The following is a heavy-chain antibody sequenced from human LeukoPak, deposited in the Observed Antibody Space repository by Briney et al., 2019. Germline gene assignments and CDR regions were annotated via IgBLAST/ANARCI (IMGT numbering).Heavy chain of an antibody. CDR2: LNPYSGNT. D-gene: IGHD6-6*01. V-gene: IGHV1-8*01. CDR3: ARASSSIAALALTFTDYYYMDV. Sequence: APVEVSCKASGYTFTSYVINSGRRAAGLRLGWLGGLNPYSGNTGYAQKFQGRVTITRNTSISTAYMELSSLRSEDTAVYFCARASSSIAALALTFTDYYYMDVWGKGTTVTVSS. J-gene: IGHJ6*03. CDR1: GYTFTSYV.